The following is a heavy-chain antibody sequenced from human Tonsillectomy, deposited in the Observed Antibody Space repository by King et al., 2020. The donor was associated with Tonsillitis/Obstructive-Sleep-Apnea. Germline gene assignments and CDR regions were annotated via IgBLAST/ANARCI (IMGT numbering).Heavy chain of an antibody. CDR3: ASPNCGSTSCYNFDY. CDR2: IYYNGNT. V-gene: IGHV4-39*01. CDR1: GGSLSTSRYY. Sequence: QLQESGPGLLKPSETLSLTCTVSGGSLSTSRYYWCWIHQPPGKGLEWFGSIYYNGNTYYNPSLESRFTISGDTSKNQFSLNLSPVTAADTAVYYCASPNCGSTSCYNFDYWGQGSLVTVSS. D-gene: IGHD2-2*02. J-gene: IGHJ4*02.